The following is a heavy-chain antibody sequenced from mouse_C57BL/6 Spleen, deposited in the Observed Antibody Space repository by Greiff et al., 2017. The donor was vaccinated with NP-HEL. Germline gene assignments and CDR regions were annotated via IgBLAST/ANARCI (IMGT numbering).Heavy chain of an antibody. Sequence: EVQLQESGPGLVKPSQSLSLTCSVTGYSFTSGYYWNWIRQFPGNQLEWMGYISYDGSNNYNPSLKNRISITRDTSKNQIFLKLNTVTTEDTAAYYCARGGHKLLSYFDYWGQGTTLTVSS. CDR3: ARGGHKLLSYFDY. V-gene: IGHV3-6*01. J-gene: IGHJ2*01. CDR1: GYSFTSGYY. CDR2: ISYDGSN. D-gene: IGHD1-3*01.